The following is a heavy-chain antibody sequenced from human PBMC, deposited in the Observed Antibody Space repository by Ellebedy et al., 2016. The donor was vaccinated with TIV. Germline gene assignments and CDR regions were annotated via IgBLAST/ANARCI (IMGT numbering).Heavy chain of an antibody. J-gene: IGHJ4*02. CDR1: GFTFDNYA. D-gene: IGHD6-19*01. CDR3: ARESQTRGWYTVEY. V-gene: IGHV3-23*01. Sequence: GESLKISXAASGFTFDNYAITWVRQAPGKGLEWVSAIRGGGERTYYADSASGPFTVSRDNSKNTVYLQMDSLRAGDTAIYYCARESQTRGWYTVEYWGQGTPVTVSS. CDR2: IRGGGERT.